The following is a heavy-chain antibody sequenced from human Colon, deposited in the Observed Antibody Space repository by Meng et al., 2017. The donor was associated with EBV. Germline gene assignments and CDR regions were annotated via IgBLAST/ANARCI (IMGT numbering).Heavy chain of an antibody. V-gene: IGHV7-4-1*02. CDR2: INTNTGKP. J-gene: IGHJ4*02. Sequence: QAQLVQPGSDLQTPGASVRISCKASGYTFTTYGMNWVRQAPGQGLEWMGWINTNTGKPTYAQGLTGRFVFSLDTSVSTAYLQISSLKAEDTAVYYCARDSEAADYWGQGTLVTVSS. CDR3: ARDSEAADY. D-gene: IGHD6-25*01. CDR1: GYTFTTYG.